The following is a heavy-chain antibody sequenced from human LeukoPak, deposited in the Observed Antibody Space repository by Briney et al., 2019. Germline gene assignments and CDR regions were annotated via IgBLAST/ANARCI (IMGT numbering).Heavy chain of an antibody. V-gene: IGHV4-59*08. J-gene: IGHJ4*02. CDR2: IYYSGST. CDR3: ARHSGYGPGPFDY. CDR1: GGSISSYY. Sequence: SETLSLICTVSGGSISSYYWSWIRQPPGKGLEWIGYIYYSGSTNYNPSLKSRVTISVDTSKNQFSLKLSSVTAADTAVYYCARHSGYGPGPFDYWGQGTLVTVSS. D-gene: IGHD5-18*01.